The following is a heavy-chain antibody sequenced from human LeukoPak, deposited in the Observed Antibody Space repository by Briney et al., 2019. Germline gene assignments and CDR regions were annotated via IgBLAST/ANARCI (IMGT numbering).Heavy chain of an antibody. D-gene: IGHD4-11*01. Sequence: QSGGSLRLSCAASGFTFSSYWMSWVRQAPGKGLEWVANIKQDGSEKYHVDSVKGRFTISRDNAKNSLYLEMNSLRAEDTAVYYCAREVTGYSNYGGEPYYYYYMDVWGKGTTVTVSS. CDR1: GFTFSSYW. J-gene: IGHJ6*03. CDR2: IKQDGSEK. CDR3: AREVTGYSNYGGEPYYYYYMDV. V-gene: IGHV3-7*01.